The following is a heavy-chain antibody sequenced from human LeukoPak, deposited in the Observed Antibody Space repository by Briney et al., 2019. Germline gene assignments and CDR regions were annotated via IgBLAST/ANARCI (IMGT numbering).Heavy chain of an antibody. CDR1: GFTLSDYY. CDR2: TKPDGSAE. V-gene: IGHV3-7*01. J-gene: IGHJ4*02. Sequence: PGGSLRLSCAASGFTLSDYYMSWIRQAPGKGLEWVANTKPDGSAEYYADSVRGRFTASRDNANNLLYLQMNRLRAEDTAVYYCARDGGLHTNFDYWGQGTLLTVSS. D-gene: IGHD2-15*01. CDR3: ARDGGLHTNFDY.